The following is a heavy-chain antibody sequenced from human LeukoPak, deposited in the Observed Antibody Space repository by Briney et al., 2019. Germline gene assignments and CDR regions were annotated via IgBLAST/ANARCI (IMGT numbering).Heavy chain of an antibody. Sequence: ASVKVSCKASGYTFTGYYVHWVRQAPGQGLEWMGWINPNSGGTNYAQKFQGRVTMTRDTSISTGYMELSRLRSDETAVHYCASSLQYYYDSSGYSLWGQGTLVTVSS. CDR2: INPNSGGT. CDR1: GYTFTGYY. J-gene: IGHJ4*02. D-gene: IGHD3-22*01. V-gene: IGHV1-2*02. CDR3: ASSLQYYYDSSGYSL.